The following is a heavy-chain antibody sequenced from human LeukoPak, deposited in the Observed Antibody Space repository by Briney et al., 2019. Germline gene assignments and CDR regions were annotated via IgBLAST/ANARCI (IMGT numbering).Heavy chain of an antibody. Sequence: PGGSLRLSCAASGFTFSSSAMHWVRQAPGKGLEWVTLISHDGSNKYYIDSVKGRFTISRDNSKNTLYLQMNSLRADDTAVYYCATASDCAIGDCYREFDYWGQGTLLTVSS. V-gene: IGHV3-30*04. D-gene: IGHD2-21*02. J-gene: IGHJ4*02. CDR1: GFTFSSSA. CDR2: ISHDGSNK. CDR3: ATASDCAIGDCYREFDY.